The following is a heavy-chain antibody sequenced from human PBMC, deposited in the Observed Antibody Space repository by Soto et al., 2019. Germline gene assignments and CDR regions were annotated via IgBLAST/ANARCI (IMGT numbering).Heavy chain of an antibody. CDR1: GFTFSDYC. V-gene: IGHV3-11*06. Sequence: PGGSLRLSCAASGFTFSDYCMSWIRQAPGRGLEWVSYISSSSSYTNYADSVKGRFTISRDNDKNSLYLQMNSLRAEDTAVYYCAREDYGGNGYWGQGTLVTVSS. J-gene: IGHJ4*02. CDR2: ISSSSSYT. CDR3: AREDYGGNGY. D-gene: IGHD4-17*01.